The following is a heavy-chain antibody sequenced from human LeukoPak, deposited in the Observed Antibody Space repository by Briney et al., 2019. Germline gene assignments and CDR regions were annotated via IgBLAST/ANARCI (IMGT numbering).Heavy chain of an antibody. V-gene: IGHV3-48*03. CDR2: VSKSGGTM. CDR3: ATAVI. J-gene: IGHJ3*02. Sequence: GGSLRLSCEASGFTFSSYEMNWFREAPGKGLEWVSYVSKSGGTMKNADSVKGRFTVSRDNAKNSLYLQMNSLTAEDTAVYYCATAVIRGRGTMVTVSS. CDR1: GFTFSSYE.